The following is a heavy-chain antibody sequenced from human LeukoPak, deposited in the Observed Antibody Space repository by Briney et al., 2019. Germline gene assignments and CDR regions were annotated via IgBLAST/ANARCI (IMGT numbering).Heavy chain of an antibody. D-gene: IGHD3-9*01. CDR1: GFTFNTFN. V-gene: IGHV3-21*01. CDR3: ARGHYDVLAASYKWTPDY. J-gene: IGHJ4*02. Sequence: GGSQKLSCAASGFTFNTFNMNWVRQAPGKGLEWVSSITSGGDYIYYADSVKGRFTTSRDNAKNSLSLQLNSLRVEDTAVYYCARGHYDVLAASYKWTPDYWGQGTLVTVSS. CDR2: ITSGGDYI.